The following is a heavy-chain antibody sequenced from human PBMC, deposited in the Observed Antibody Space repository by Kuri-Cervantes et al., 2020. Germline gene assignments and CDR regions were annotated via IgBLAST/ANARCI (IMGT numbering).Heavy chain of an antibody. J-gene: IGHJ4*02. V-gene: IGHV4-34*01. Sequence: GSLRLSCAVYGGSFSGYYWSWIRQPPGKGLEWIGEINHSGSTNYNPSLKSRVTISVYTSKNQFSLKLSSVTAADTAVYYCARGRWFLDYWGQGTLVTVSS. CDR3: ARGRWFLDY. D-gene: IGHD2-15*01. CDR2: INHSGST. CDR1: GGSFSGYY.